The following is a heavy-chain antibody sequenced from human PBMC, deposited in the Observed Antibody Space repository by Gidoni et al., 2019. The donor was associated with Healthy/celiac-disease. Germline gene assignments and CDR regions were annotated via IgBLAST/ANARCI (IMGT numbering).Heavy chain of an antibody. Sequence: QVQLQQWGAGLLKPSETLSLPCAVYGGSFSGYYWSWIRQPPGKGLEWIGEINHSGSTNYNPSLKSRVTISVDTSKNQFSLKLSSVTAADTAVYYCAGTVVTEFDYWGQGTLVTVSS. CDR2: INHSGST. D-gene: IGHD2-15*01. V-gene: IGHV4-34*01. J-gene: IGHJ4*02. CDR3: AGTVVTEFDY. CDR1: GGSFSGYY.